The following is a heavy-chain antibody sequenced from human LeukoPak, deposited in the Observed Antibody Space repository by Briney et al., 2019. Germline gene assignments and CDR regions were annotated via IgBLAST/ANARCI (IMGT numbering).Heavy chain of an antibody. J-gene: IGHJ6*03. CDR3: ATPNRDYYYYYMDV. V-gene: IGHV4-39*01. CDR2: MYYSGSS. Sequence: SETLSLTCTVSGGSISSSSYYWGWIRQPPGKGLDWIGSMYYSGSSYYNPSLKSRVTISVDTSKNQFSLKLSSVTAADTAVYYCATPNRDYYYYYMDVGGKGTTVTVAS. D-gene: IGHD1-14*01. CDR1: GGSISSSSYY.